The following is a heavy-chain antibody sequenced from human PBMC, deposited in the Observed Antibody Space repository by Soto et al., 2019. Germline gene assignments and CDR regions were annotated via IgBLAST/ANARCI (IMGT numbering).Heavy chain of an antibody. CDR2: IYYSGST. Sequence: QLQLQESGPGLVKPSETLSLTCTVSGGSISSSSYYWGWIRQPPGKGLEWIGSIYYSGSTYYNPSLKSRVTISVDTSKNQFSLKLSSVTAADTAVYYCARTPWKENWFDPWGQGTLVTVSS. J-gene: IGHJ5*02. D-gene: IGHD1-1*01. V-gene: IGHV4-39*01. CDR3: ARTPWKENWFDP. CDR1: GGSISSSSYY.